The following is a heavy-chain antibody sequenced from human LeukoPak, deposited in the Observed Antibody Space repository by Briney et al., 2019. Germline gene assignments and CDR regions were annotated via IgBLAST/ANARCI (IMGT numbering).Heavy chain of an antibody. CDR2: ISGSGYSS. CDR1: GFTFASYA. V-gene: IGHV3-23*01. J-gene: IGHJ4*02. D-gene: IGHD1-14*01. CDR3: AKRDNTRAFDY. Sequence: GGSLRPCCAASGFTFASYAMAWVRQAPGKGLEWVSGISGSGYSSYYADSVKGRFTISRDNSKNTLDLQMNSLRAEDTAVYYCAKRDNTRAFDYWGQGTLVTVSS.